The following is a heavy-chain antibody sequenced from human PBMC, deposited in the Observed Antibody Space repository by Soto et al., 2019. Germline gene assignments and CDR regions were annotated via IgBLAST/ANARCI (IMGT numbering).Heavy chain of an antibody. V-gene: IGHV4-30-4*01. J-gene: IGHJ5*02. CDR1: GGSISSGDYY. CDR3: ARAFGDYHLKWFDP. CDR2: IYYSGST. Sequence: SETLSLTCTVSGGSISSGDYYWSWIRQPPGKGLEWIGYIYYSGSTYYNPSLKSRVTISVDTSKNQFSLKLSSVTAADTAVYYRARAFGDYHLKWFDPWGQGTMVTVSS. D-gene: IGHD5-12*01.